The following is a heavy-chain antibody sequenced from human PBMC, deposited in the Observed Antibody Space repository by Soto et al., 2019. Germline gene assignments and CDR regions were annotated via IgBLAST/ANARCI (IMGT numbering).Heavy chain of an antibody. CDR2: IYYSGST. CDR1: GGSISSGGYY. Sequence: PSETLSLTCTVSGGSISSGGYYWSWIRQHPGKGLEWIGYIYYSGSTYYNPSLKSRVTISVDTSKNQFSLKLSSVTAADTAVYYCAREGSYGYGYDAFDIWGQGTMVTVSS. D-gene: IGHD5-18*01. V-gene: IGHV4-31*03. J-gene: IGHJ3*02. CDR3: AREGSYGYGYDAFDI.